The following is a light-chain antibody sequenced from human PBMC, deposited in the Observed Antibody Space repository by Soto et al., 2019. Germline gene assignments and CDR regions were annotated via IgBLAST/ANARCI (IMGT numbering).Light chain of an antibody. Sequence: DIQMTQSPSSLSASVGDRVTITCRASQCISNDLTWYQQKPGKVPKLLIYAASTVQSGVPSRFSGSGSGTDFTLTISNLQPEDVATDYCQKYNSAPFSVGGGTKVEIK. CDR2: AAS. CDR3: QKYNSAPFS. CDR1: QCISND. V-gene: IGKV1-27*01. J-gene: IGKJ4*01.